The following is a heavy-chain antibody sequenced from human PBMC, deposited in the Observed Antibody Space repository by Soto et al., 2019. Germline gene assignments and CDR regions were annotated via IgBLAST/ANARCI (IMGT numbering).Heavy chain of an antibody. CDR1: GFTFSSYD. D-gene: IGHD2-2*02. Sequence: PGGSLRLSCAASGFTFSSYDMNWVRQAPGKGLEWISYISGSGSDIYYADSVKGRFTISRDNAKNLLYLQMNRLRAEDTAVYYCARGYLYTIWGQGILVTVSS. CDR3: ARGYLYTI. J-gene: IGHJ4*02. V-gene: IGHV3-48*03. CDR2: ISGSGSDI.